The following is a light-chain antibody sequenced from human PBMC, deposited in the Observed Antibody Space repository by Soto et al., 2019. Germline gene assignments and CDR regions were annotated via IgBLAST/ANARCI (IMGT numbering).Light chain of an antibody. V-gene: IGKV1-39*01. Sequence: IRMTQSPFSLSASVGDRVTITCRASQAISNYLNWYQQRPGKAPNLLIFGAQTLQSGVPSRFSGSGHGTNLTLTIATLKPEDLGTYDCRQCHASAIAFGQGTRQEIK. CDR2: GAQ. J-gene: IGKJ5*01. CDR3: RQCHASAIA. CDR1: QAISNY.